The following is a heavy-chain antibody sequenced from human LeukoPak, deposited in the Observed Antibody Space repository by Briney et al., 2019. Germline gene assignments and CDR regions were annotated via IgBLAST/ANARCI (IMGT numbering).Heavy chain of an antibody. J-gene: IGHJ4*02. V-gene: IGHV3-48*03. D-gene: IGHD6-19*01. CDR2: ISTTGSSI. CDR1: GFTFSSYE. CDR3: ARVQRGIAVALDY. Sequence: GGSLRLSRAASGFTFSSYEMNWVRQAPGKGLEWVSYISTTGSSIYYADSVKGRFTISRDNVKNLLYLQMNSLRAEDTAVYYCARVQRGIAVALDYWGQGTLATVSS.